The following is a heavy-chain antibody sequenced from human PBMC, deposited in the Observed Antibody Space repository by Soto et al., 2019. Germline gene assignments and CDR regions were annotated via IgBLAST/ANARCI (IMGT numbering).Heavy chain of an antibody. V-gene: IGHV3-23*01. CDR3: AKRPLTWYLGLDY. J-gene: IGHJ4*02. CDR1: GFTFSNYA. D-gene: IGHD3-9*01. Sequence: EVQLLESGGGLVQPGGSLRLSCAASGFTFSNYAMTWVRQAPGKGLEWVSAINGDGGGNGGSTYYADSVKGRFTISRDNSRNTLYLHMNTLRVEDTAVYYCAKRPLTWYLGLDYCCQGALVTVSS. CDR2: INGDGGGNGGST.